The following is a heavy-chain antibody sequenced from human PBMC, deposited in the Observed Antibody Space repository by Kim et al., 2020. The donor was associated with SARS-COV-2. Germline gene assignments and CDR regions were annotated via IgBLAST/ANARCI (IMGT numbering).Heavy chain of an antibody. J-gene: IGHJ4*02. V-gene: IGHV4-34*01. Sequence: SETLSLTCAVYGGSFSGYYWSWIRQPPGKGLEWIGEINHSGSTNYNPSLKSRVTISVDTSKNQFSLKLSSVTAADTAVYYCARIYYDILTGYYIRYFDYWGQGTLVTVSS. D-gene: IGHD3-9*01. CDR3: ARIYYDILTGYYIRYFDY. CDR2: INHSGST. CDR1: GGSFSGYY.